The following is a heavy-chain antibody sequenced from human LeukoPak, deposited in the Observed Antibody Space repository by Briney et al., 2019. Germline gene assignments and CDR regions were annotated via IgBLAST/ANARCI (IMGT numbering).Heavy chain of an antibody. CDR1: GFTFSSYG. Sequence: PGGSLRLSCAASGFTFSSYGMHWVRQAPGKGLEWVAFIRYDGSNKYYADSVKGRFTISRDNSKNTLYLQMNSLRAEDTAVYYCAKVPSGSYYYYFDHWGQGTLVTVSS. CDR3: AKVPSGSYYYYFDH. J-gene: IGHJ4*02. D-gene: IGHD1-26*01. CDR2: IRYDGSNK. V-gene: IGHV3-30*02.